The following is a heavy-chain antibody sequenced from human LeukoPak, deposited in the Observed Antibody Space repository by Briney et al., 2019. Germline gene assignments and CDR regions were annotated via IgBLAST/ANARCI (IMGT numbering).Heavy chain of an antibody. Sequence: GGSLRLSCAASGFTFSDYYMSWIRQAPGKGLEWVSYISSSGSTIYYADSVKGRFTISRDNAKNSLYLQMNSLRAEDTAVYYCARDSPYYYDSREFDYWGQGTLVTVSS. CDR2: ISSSGSTI. CDR3: ARDSPYYYDSREFDY. D-gene: IGHD3-22*01. V-gene: IGHV3-11*01. CDR1: GFTFSDYY. J-gene: IGHJ4*02.